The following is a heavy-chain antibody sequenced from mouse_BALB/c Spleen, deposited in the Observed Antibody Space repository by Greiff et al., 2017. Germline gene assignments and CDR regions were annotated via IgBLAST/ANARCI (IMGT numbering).Heavy chain of an antibody. CDR1: GFTFSSYA. Sequence: EVKLMESGGGLVKPGGSLKLSCAASGFTFSSYAMSWVRQSPEKRLEWVAEISSGGSYTYYPDTVTGRFTISRDNAKNTLYLEMSSLRSEDTAMYYCARDLVGYHWYFDVWGAGTTVTVSS. J-gene: IGHJ1*01. D-gene: IGHD2-2*01. V-gene: IGHV5-9-4*01. CDR3: ARDLVGYHWYFDV. CDR2: ISSGGSYT.